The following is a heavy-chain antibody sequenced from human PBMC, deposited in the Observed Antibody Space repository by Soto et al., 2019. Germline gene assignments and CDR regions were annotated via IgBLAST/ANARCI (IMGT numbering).Heavy chain of an antibody. V-gene: IGHV4-34*01. D-gene: IGHD6-13*01. CDR1: GGSFSGYY. J-gene: IGHJ4*02. CDR3: ARGRQLEYYFDY. Sequence: SETLSLTCAVYGGSFSGYYWSWIRQPPGKGLEWIGEINYSGSTNYNPSLKSRVTISVDVSKKQFSLKVNSVTAAYTAVYYCARGRQLEYYFDYWGQGTLVTVSS. CDR2: INYSGST.